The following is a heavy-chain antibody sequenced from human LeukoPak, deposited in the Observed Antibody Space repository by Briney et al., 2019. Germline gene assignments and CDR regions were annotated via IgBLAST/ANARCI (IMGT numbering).Heavy chain of an antibody. D-gene: IGHD2-15*01. J-gene: IGHJ4*02. CDR1: GGSINNYY. CDR2: IDDRGST. V-gene: IGHV4-59*01. CDR3: ARRYCSGGSCYSLDS. Sequence: SXXLSLTCSVSGGSINNYYWSSIRQPPGKGLEWVGYIDDRGSTDYNPSLKSRVTISVDTSKNQYSLKLSSVTAADSAVYYCARRYCSGGSCYSLDSWGQGTLVTVSS.